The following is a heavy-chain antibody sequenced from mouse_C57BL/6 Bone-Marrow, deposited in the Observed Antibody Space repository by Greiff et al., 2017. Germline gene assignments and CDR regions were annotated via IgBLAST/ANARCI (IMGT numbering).Heavy chain of an antibody. CDR3: ARRDYGSSYWYFDV. D-gene: IGHD1-1*01. CDR2: IDPSDSYT. CDR1: GYTFTSYW. J-gene: IGHJ1*03. V-gene: IGHV1-69*01. Sequence: QVQLQQPGAELVMPGASVKLSCKASGYTFTSYWMHWVKQRPGQGLEWIGEIDPSDSYTNYNQKFKGKSTLTVDKSCSTAYMQLSSLTSEDSAVYYCARRDYGSSYWYFDVWGTGTTVTVSS.